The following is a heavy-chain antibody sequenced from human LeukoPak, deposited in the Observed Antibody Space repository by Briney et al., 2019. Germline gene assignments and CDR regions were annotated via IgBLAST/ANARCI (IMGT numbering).Heavy chain of an antibody. V-gene: IGHV4-61*02. J-gene: IGHJ5*02. Sequence: SDTLSLTCTVRGGSLSSGSYLGRWIRQPAGKGLEWIGRIYTSGSTNYNPSLKSRVTISVDTSKNQFSLKLNSVTAADTAVYYCARDYCTSTTCPNWFDPWGQGTLVTVSS. CDR3: ARDYCTSTTCPNWFDP. CDR1: GGSLSSGSYL. D-gene: IGHD2-2*01. CDR2: IYTSGST.